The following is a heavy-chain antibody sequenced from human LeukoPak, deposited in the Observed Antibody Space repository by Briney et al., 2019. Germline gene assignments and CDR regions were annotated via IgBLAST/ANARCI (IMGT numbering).Heavy chain of an antibody. CDR1: GYTFTSCG. V-gene: IGHV1-18*01. D-gene: IGHD3-16*01. CDR2: ISTYNGDT. Sequence: GVSENVSCKASGYTFTSCGISWVRQAPGQGLEWMGWISTYNGDTNYAQKLQGRVTMTTDTSTSTAYMELRSLRSDDTAVYYCAREGLGELTLDYWGQGTLVTVSS. CDR3: AREGLGELTLDY. J-gene: IGHJ4*02.